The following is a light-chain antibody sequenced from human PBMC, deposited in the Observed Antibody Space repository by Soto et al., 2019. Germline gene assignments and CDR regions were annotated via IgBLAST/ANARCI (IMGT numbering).Light chain of an antibody. CDR2: GAS. CDR3: QQYNNWPPLT. CDR1: QSVSSN. J-gene: IGKJ4*01. Sequence: EIVMTQSPATLSVCPGEKATLSCRASQSVSSNLAWYQQKPGQAPRLLIYGASTRATGIPARFSGSGSGTEFTLTISSLQSEDFAVYYCQQYNNWPPLTFGGGTKVDIK. V-gene: IGKV3-15*01.